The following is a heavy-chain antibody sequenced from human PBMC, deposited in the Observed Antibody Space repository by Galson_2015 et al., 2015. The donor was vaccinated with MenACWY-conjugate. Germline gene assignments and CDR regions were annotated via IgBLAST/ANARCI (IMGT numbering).Heavy chain of an antibody. CDR1: GYNFTNYW. CDR2: IDPNDSYT. Sequence: QSGAEVKKPGESLRISCKGSGYNFTNYWISWVRQMPGKGLEWMGRIDPNDSYTNYRPSFQGHVTILVDKSINTAYLQWSSLRASDSAMYYCARRGKLEPIPLDYWGRETLVTVSS. CDR3: ARRGKLEPIPLDY. J-gene: IGHJ4*02. D-gene: IGHD1-1*01. V-gene: IGHV5-10-1*01.